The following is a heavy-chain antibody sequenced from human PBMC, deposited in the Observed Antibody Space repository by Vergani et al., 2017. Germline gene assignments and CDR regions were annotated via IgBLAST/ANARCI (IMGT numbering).Heavy chain of an antibody. D-gene: IGHD6-25*01. CDR1: GGSISSYY. CDR2: IYYSGST. CDR3: ASELSAYYDKDV. J-gene: IGHJ6*02. V-gene: IGHV4-59*12. Sequence: QVQLQESGPGLVKPSETLSLTCTVSGGSISSYYWSWIRQPPGKGLEWIGYIYYSGSTNYNPSLKSRVTISVDTSKNTLYLQMNSLRAEDTAVYYCASELSAYYDKDVWGQGTTVTVSS.